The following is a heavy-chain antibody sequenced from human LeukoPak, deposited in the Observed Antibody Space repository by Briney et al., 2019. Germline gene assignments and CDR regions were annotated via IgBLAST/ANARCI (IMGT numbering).Heavy chain of an antibody. D-gene: IGHD6-6*01. J-gene: IGHJ5*02. V-gene: IGHV1-69*05. CDR1: GGTFSSYA. Sequence: GASVKVSCKASGGTFSSYAISWVRQAPGQGLEWMGGIIPIFGTANYAQKLQGRVTMTTDTSTSTAYMELRSLRSDDTAVYYCARTRESIKGNWFDPWGQGTLVTVSS. CDR2: IIPIFGTA. CDR3: ARTRESIKGNWFDP.